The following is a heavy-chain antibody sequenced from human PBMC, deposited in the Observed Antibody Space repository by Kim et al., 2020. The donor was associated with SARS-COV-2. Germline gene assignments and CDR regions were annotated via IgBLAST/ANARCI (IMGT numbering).Heavy chain of an antibody. D-gene: IGHD3-22*01. CDR3: ASSVYYDSSGYYQPYYFDY. V-gene: IGHV4-34*01. CDR1: GGSFSGYY. J-gene: IGHJ4*02. CDR2: INHSGST. Sequence: SETLSLTCAVYGGSFSGYYWSWIRQPPGKGLEWIGEINHSGSTNYNPSLKSRVTISVDTSKNQFSLKLSSVTAADTAVYYCASSVYYDSSGYYQPYYFDYWGQGTLVTVSS.